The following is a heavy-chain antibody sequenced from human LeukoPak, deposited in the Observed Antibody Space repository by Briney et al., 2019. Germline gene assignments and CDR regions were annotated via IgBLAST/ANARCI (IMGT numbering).Heavy chain of an antibody. CDR1: GGTFSSYT. D-gene: IGHD2-2*01. Sequence: SVKVSCKASGGTFSSYTFIWVRQAPGQGLEWMGGISPFFGTANYAQKFQGRVTITADESTSTAYMELSSLTSEDTAVYYCARVAGCRSISCINWFDPWGQGTPVTVSS. CDR3: ARVAGCRSISCINWFDP. V-gene: IGHV1-69*13. CDR2: ISPFFGTA. J-gene: IGHJ5*02.